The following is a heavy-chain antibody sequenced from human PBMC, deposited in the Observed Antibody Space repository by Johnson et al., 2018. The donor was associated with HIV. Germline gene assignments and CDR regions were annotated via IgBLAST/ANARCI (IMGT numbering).Heavy chain of an antibody. Sequence: QVQLVESGGGLVQPGGSLRLSCAASGFTFSSYGMHWVRQAPGKGLEWVAFIRYDGSNKYYADSVKGRFTISRDSSKNTLYLQMNSLRTEDTAAYYCARAGSTGGWFDAFDIWGQGTMVTVSS. CDR3: ARAGSTGGWFDAFDI. J-gene: IGHJ3*02. CDR1: GFTFSSYG. V-gene: IGHV3-30*02. CDR2: IRYDGSNK. D-gene: IGHD6-19*01.